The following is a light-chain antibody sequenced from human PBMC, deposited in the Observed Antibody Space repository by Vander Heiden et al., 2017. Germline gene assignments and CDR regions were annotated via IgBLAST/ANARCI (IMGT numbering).Light chain of an antibody. J-gene: IGKJ5*01. CDR3: MQDLQTRT. CDR2: LGS. CDR1: QSRLHSNGYNY. V-gene: IGKV2-28*01. Sequence: DFVMTHSPLSLPVTPVDPASISCRSSQSRLHSNGYNYLDWYLQKPGQSPQLLIYLGSTRASGVPDRFSGSGSGTDFTLKISRVEAEDVGVYYCMQDLQTRTFGQGTQLEIK.